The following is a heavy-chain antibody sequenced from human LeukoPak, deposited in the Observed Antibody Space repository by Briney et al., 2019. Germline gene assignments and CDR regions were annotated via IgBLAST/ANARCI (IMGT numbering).Heavy chain of an antibody. Sequence: GGSLRLSCAASGFTFSSYAMHWVRQAPGKGLEYVSAISSNGGSTYYANSVKGRFTISRDNSKNMLYLQMGSLRAEDMAVYYCARDKGGGDFPRDDAFDIWGQGTMVTVSS. CDR1: GFTFSSYA. CDR3: ARDKGGGDFPRDDAFDI. V-gene: IGHV3-64*01. D-gene: IGHD2-21*02. J-gene: IGHJ3*02. CDR2: ISSNGGST.